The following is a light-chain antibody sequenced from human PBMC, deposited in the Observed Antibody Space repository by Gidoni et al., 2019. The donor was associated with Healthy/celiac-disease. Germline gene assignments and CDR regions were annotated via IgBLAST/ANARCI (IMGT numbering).Light chain of an antibody. Sequence: DIVMTQSPDSLAVSLGERATINCKSSQSVLYSSNNKNYLAGYQQKPGQPPKLLIYWASTRESGVPDRFSGSGSGTDFTLTISSLQAEDVAVYYCQQYYSTPDTFXGXTKVEIK. CDR2: WAS. CDR1: QSVLYSSNNKNY. CDR3: QQYYSTPDT. V-gene: IGKV4-1*01. J-gene: IGKJ4*01.